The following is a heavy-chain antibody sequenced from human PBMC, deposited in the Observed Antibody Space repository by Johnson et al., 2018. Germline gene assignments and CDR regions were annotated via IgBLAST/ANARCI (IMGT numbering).Heavy chain of an antibody. V-gene: IGHV3-11*01. D-gene: IGHD3-16*01. CDR2: ISGSDNII. Sequence: QVQLVESGGGLVKPGGSLRLSCAASGFTFSDYYMSWIRQAPGRGLQWVSYISGSDNIIYYADSVKGRFSISRDNSKNTLYLQMNSLRAEDTAMYYCASGGTQGAFDIWGQGTMVTVSS. J-gene: IGHJ3*02. CDR1: GFTFSDYY. CDR3: ASGGTQGAFDI.